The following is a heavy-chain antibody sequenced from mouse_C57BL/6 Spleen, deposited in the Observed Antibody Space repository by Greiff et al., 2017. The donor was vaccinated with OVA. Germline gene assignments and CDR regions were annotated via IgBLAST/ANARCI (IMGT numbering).Heavy chain of an antibody. CDR3: ARWAYDSNFDY. Sequence: QVQLQQSGPELVKPGASVKISCKASGYAFSSSWMNWVKQRPGKGLEWIGRIYPGDGDTNYNGKFKGKATLTADKSSSTAYMQLSSLTSEDSAVYFCARWAYDSNFDYWGQGTTLTVSS. CDR2: IYPGDGDT. CDR1: GYAFSSSW. V-gene: IGHV1-82*01. D-gene: IGHD2-5*01. J-gene: IGHJ2*01.